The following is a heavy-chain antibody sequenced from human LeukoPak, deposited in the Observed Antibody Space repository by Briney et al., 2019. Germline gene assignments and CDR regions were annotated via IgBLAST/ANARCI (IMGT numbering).Heavy chain of an antibody. CDR3: ARVGRGGSYYGYYYGMDV. CDR2: IYYSGST. V-gene: IGHV4-39*07. CDR1: GGSISSSSYY. Sequence: SETLSLTCTVSGGSISSSSYYWGWIRQPPGKGLEWIGSIYYSGSTYYNPSLKSRVTISVDTSKNQFSLKLSSVTAADTAVYYCARVGRGGSYYGYYYGMDVWGQGTTVTVSS. J-gene: IGHJ6*02. D-gene: IGHD1-26*01.